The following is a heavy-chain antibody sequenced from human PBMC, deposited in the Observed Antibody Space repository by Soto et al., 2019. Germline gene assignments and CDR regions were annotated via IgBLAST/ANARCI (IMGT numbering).Heavy chain of an antibody. V-gene: IGHV1-18*01. CDR1: GYTFTSYG. CDR3: AKDHRDRFCGGGSCSLRPPVEALNGFDP. D-gene: IGHD2-15*01. CDR2: ISAYNGNT. J-gene: IGHJ5*02. Sequence: GASVKVSCKASGYTFTSYGISWVRQAPGQGLEWMGWISAYNGNTNYAQKLQGRVTMTTDTSTSTAYLELRSLRSDHTAGYYFAKDHRDRFCGGGSCSLRPPVEALNGFDPGGQGTLVPVPS.